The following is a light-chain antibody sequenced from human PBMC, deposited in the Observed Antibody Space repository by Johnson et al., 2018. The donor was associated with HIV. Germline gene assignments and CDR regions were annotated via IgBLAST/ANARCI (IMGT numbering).Light chain of an antibody. V-gene: IGLV1-51*02. Sequence: QSVLTQPPSVSAAPGQKVTISCSGSSSTIGSNYVSWYQLLPGTPPKLLIFKNNERPSGIPDRFSGSKSGTSATLGLPGLQTGDEADYYCGTWDTSLSGGGVFGTGTKVTVL. CDR3: GTWDTSLSGGGV. CDR1: SSTIGSNY. CDR2: KNN. J-gene: IGLJ1*01.